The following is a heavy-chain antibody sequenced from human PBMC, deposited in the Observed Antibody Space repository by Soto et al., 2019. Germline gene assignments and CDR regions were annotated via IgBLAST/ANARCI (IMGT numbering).Heavy chain of an antibody. Sequence: GGSLRLSCAASGFTFSSYAMSWVRQAPGKGLEWVSAISGSGGSTYYADSVKGRFTISRDNSKNTLYLQMNSLRAEDTAVYYCAKSRHIVVVTAIRPDYWGQGTLVTVSS. D-gene: IGHD2-21*02. J-gene: IGHJ4*02. CDR2: ISGSGGST. CDR1: GFTFSSYA. CDR3: AKSRHIVVVTAIRPDY. V-gene: IGHV3-23*01.